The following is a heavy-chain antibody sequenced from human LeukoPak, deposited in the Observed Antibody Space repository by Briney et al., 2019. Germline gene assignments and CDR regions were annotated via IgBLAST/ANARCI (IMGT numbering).Heavy chain of an antibody. D-gene: IGHD3-10*01. Sequence: SETLSLTCAVYGGSFSDFHWSWIRQTPGKGLEWIGEINHSGSTNYNPSLKGRVTISVDTSKNQFSLKLSSVTAADTAVYYCARSGGMVRGATDYWGQGTLVTVSS. CDR3: ARSGGMVRGATDY. CDR2: INHSGST. V-gene: IGHV4-34*01. CDR1: GGSFSDFH. J-gene: IGHJ4*02.